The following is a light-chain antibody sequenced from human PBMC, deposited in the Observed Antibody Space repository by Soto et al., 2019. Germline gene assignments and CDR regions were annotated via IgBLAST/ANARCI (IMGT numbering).Light chain of an antibody. CDR2: EVR. Sequence: QSALTQPASVSGSPGQSITISCTGTSSDIGAYDYVSWFQQYSGKATTLIIYEVRFRPSGVSSRFSGSKSGNTASLTISGRQTEDEADYYCGSYASATLIFGGGTKLTVL. V-gene: IGLV2-14*03. CDR1: SSDIGAYDY. CDR3: GSYASATLI. J-gene: IGLJ2*01.